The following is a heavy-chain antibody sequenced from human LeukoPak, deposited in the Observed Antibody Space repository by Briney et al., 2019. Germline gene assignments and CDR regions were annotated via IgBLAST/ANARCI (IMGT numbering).Heavy chain of an antibody. J-gene: IGHJ4*02. CDR2: ISGSGYTI. Sequence: AGGSLRLSCAASGFIFSTYAISWVRQAPGRGLECVASISGSGYTIYYADSVKGRFTISRDNSKNTLYLQMNSPRAEDTAVYYCAKGSHYYDSSGYYYPFPIVYWGQGTLVTVSS. V-gene: IGHV3-23*01. CDR1: GFIFSTYA. CDR3: AKGSHYYDSSGYYYPFPIVY. D-gene: IGHD3-22*01.